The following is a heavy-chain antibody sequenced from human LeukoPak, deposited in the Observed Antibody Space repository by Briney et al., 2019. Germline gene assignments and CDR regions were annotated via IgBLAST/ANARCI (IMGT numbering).Heavy chain of an antibody. J-gene: IGHJ6*03. CDR1: GFTFSSYA. CDR2: ISGSGGST. Sequence: PGGSLRLSCAASGFTFSSYAMSWVRQAPGKGLEWVSAISGSGGSTYYADSVKGRFTISRDNSKNTLYLQMNSLRAEDTAEYFCAKTVDTAHSAEYYYYMDVWGKGTTVTVSS. CDR3: AKTVDTAHSAEYYYYMDV. D-gene: IGHD5-18*01. V-gene: IGHV3-23*01.